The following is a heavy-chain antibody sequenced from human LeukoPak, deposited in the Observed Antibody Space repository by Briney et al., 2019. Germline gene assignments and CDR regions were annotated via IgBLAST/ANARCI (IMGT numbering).Heavy chain of an antibody. CDR3: AKTGGRTYYYDSSGYSLYYFDY. CDR1: GFTFSSYW. D-gene: IGHD3-22*01. CDR2: IRQDGSEK. V-gene: IGHV3-7*01. Sequence: GGCLRLSCAASGFTFSSYWMSWVRQAPGKGLEWVANIRQDGSEKYYVDSVKGRFTISRDNAKNSLYLQMNSLRAEDTAVYYCAKTGGRTYYYDSSGYSLYYFDYWGQGTLVTVSS. J-gene: IGHJ4*02.